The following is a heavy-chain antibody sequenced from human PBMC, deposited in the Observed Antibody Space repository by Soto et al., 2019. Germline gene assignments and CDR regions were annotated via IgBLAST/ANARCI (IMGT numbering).Heavy chain of an antibody. J-gene: IGHJ1*01. CDR1: GGTFSSYA. CDR3: ARYMIMFGGVIVKPPQH. Sequence: QVQLVQSGAEVKKPGSSVKVSCKASGGTFSSYAISWVRQAPGQGLEWMGGIIPIFGTANYAQKFQGRVTITADESTSTAYMELSSLRSEDTAVYYCARYMIMFGGVIVKPPQHWGQGTLVTVSS. V-gene: IGHV1-69*01. D-gene: IGHD3-16*02. CDR2: IIPIFGTA.